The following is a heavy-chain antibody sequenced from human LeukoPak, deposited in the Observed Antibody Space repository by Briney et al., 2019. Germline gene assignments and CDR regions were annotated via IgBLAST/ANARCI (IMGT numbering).Heavy chain of an antibody. J-gene: IGHJ4*02. D-gene: IGHD3-16*01. V-gene: IGHV4-31*03. Sequence: PSETLSLTCTVSGGSISNGGHYWSWIRQHPGKGLEWIGHIYYSGSTYYNLSLKSRGIISVETSKNQFSLKLSSVTAADTAVYYCARIMLSWGEFDCWGQGTLVTVSS. CDR2: IYYSGST. CDR3: ARIMLSWGEFDC. CDR1: GGSISNGGHY.